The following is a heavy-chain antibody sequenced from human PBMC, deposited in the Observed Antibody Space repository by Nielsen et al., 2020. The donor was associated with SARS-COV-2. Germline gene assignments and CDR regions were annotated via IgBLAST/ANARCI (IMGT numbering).Heavy chain of an antibody. V-gene: IGHV3-7*05. CDR2: IRSGGNDK. J-gene: IGHJ4*02. CDR3: ARESSDSSGYYLDY. CDR1: GFTFSSYW. Sequence: GESLKISCAASGFTFSSYWMSWVRRAPGKELEWVANIRSGGNDKYYVDSVKGRFTVSRDNAKNSLYLQMNSLRPEDTAMYYCARESSDSSGYYLDYWGQGTLVTVSS. D-gene: IGHD3-22*01.